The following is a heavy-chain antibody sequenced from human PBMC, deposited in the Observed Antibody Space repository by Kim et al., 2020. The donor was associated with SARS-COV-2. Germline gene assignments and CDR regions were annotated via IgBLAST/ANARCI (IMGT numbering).Heavy chain of an antibody. CDR1: GGSISGHY. V-gene: IGHV4-59*11. Sequence: SETLSLTCTVSGGSISGHYWNWIRQPPGKGLEWIGYIYYSGSTNYNPSLKSRVTISVGTSKTQFSLKLSAVTAADTAVYYCAREPDDYPGGMDVWGQGTTVTVSS. CDR3: AREPDDYPGGMDV. CDR2: IYYSGST. J-gene: IGHJ6*02. D-gene: IGHD4-17*01.